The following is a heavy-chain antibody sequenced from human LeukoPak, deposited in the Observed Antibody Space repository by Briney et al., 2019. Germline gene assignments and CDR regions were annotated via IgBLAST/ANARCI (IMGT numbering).Heavy chain of an antibody. D-gene: IGHD3-10*01. CDR2: ISYDGSNK. V-gene: IGHV3-30*18. Sequence: GRSLRLSCAASGFTFSSYGMHWVRQAPGKGLEWVAVISYDGSNKYYADSAKGRFTISRDNSKNTLYLQMNSLRAEDTAVYYCAKDSLITMVRGVVVNYYGMDVWGKGTTVTVSS. CDR3: AKDSLITMVRGVVVNYYGMDV. J-gene: IGHJ6*04. CDR1: GFTFSSYG.